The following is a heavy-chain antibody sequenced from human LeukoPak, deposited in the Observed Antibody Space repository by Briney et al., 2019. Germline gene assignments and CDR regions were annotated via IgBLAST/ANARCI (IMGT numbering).Heavy chain of an antibody. CDR2: IYHSGST. CDR1: GYSISSGYY. Sequence: SETLSLTCTVSGYSISSGYYWGWIRQPPGKGLEWIGSIYHSGSTYYNPSLKSRVTMSLDTSKNQFSLKLNSVTAADTAVYYCARVFHDWGQGTMVTVSS. J-gene: IGHJ3*01. CDR3: ARVFHD. V-gene: IGHV4-38-2*02.